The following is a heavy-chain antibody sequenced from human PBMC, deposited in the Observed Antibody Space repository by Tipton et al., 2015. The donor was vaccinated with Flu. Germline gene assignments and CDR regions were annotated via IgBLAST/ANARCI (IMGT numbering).Heavy chain of an antibody. CDR3: ARDTSLIPAALLY. CDR1: SGSFSGYY. D-gene: IGHD2-2*01. Sequence: TLSLTCAVYSGSFSGYYWSWIRQPPGKGLEWIGEINHSGSTNSNPSLKSRVTISKDTSKNQFSLKLNSVTAADTAMYYCARDTSLIPAALLYWGQGILVTVSS. V-gene: IGHV4-34*01. J-gene: IGHJ4*02. CDR2: INHSGST.